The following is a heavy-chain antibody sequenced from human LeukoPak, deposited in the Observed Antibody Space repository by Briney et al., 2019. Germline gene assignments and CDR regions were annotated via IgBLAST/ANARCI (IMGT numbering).Heavy chain of an antibody. D-gene: IGHD4-17*01. CDR1: GVSISSDY. CDR2: IYYSGSS. J-gene: IGHJ5*02. CDR3: ARRLRQNLFDP. Sequence: SETLSLTCTVSGVSISSDYWSWIRLPPGKGLEWIGYIYYSGSSNYNPSLKSRVTMSVDTSKTQFSLKLTSVTAADTAVYYCARRLRQNLFDPWGQGTLVTVSS. V-gene: IGHV4-59*08.